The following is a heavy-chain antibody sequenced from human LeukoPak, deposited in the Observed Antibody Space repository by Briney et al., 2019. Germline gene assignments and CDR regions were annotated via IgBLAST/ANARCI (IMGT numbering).Heavy chain of an antibody. V-gene: IGHV4-59*01. CDR3: TRVGRSLHWNPDY. CDR2: ISDSGKT. Sequence: PSETLSLTCTVSGVSMSNYYWSWIRQPPGKGLEWIGCISDSGKTNYNPSLRSRVTISVDTSKNQFSLKLSSVTAADTAVYYCTRVGRSLHWNPDYRGQGTLVTVSS. CDR1: GVSMSNYY. D-gene: IGHD1-1*01. J-gene: IGHJ4*02.